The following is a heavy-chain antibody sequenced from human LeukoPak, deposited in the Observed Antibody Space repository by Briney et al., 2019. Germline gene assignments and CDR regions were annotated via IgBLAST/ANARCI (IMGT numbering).Heavy chain of an antibody. J-gene: IGHJ6*03. V-gene: IGHV4-30-2*01. D-gene: IGHD5-18*01. Sequence: PSETLSLTCTVSGGSISSGGYYWSWLRQPPGKGLEWLGYIYHSGSTYYNPSLKSRVTISVDTTKNQFSLKLSSVTAADTAVYYCARDGTRYGFRGYYYYMDVWGKGTTVTVSS. CDR3: ARDGTRYGFRGYYYYMDV. CDR2: IYHSGST. CDR1: GGSISSGGYY.